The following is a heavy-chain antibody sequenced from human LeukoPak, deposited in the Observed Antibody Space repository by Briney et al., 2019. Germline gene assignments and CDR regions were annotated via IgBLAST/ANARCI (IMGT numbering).Heavy chain of an antibody. CDR2: ISGSGGST. CDR3: AKTGSGYYFALTFFDY. Sequence: GGSLRLSCAASGFTFSSYAMSWVRQAPGKGLEWVSAISGSGGSTYYADSVKGRFTTSRDNSKNTLYLQMNSLRAEDTAVYYCAKTGSGYYFALTFFDYWGQGTLVTVSS. CDR1: GFTFSSYA. D-gene: IGHD3-22*01. J-gene: IGHJ4*02. V-gene: IGHV3-23*01.